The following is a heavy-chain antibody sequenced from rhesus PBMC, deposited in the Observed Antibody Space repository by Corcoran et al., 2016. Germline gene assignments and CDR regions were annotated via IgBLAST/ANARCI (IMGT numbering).Heavy chain of an antibody. Sequence: QVQLQESGPGLVKPSETLSLTCAVSGDSSDSNNYWIWIRQSPGKGLEWMGYISASRGSASYNHSLKSRVTISTDTSKGQFSLKGNSVPAADTAVYYCARNPLLRPHGWDYWGQGVLVTVSS. CDR1: GDSSDSNNY. D-gene: IGHD4-29*01. CDR3: ARNPLLRPHGWDY. V-gene: IGHV4-65*01. J-gene: IGHJ4*01. CDR2: ISASRGSA.